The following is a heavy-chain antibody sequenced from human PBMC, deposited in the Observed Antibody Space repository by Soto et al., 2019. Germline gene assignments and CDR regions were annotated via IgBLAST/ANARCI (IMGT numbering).Heavy chain of an antibody. V-gene: IGHV3-33*01. J-gene: IGHJ4*02. D-gene: IGHD2-15*01. Sequence: GGSLRLSCAASGFTFSSYGMHWVRQAPGKGLEWVAVIWYDGSNKYYADSVKGRFTISRDNSKNTLYLQMNSLRAEDTAVYYCARSPPTGSGGSLRNDFDYWGQGTLVTVSS. CDR3: ARSPPTGSGGSLRNDFDY. CDR1: GFTFSSYG. CDR2: IWYDGSNK.